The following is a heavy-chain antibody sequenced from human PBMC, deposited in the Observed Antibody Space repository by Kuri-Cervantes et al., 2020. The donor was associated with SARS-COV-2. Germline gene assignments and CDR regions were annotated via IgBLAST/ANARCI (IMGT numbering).Heavy chain of an antibody. Sequence: GESLKISCAASGFTFSSYAMSWVRQAPGKGLEWVSTISGDGGITYSADSVKGRFTISRDSSKKTVHLQMNRLRPEDTAVYFCARRYYDSSGYWEYFDYWGQGTLVTVSS. V-gene: IGHV3-23*01. CDR1: GFTFSSYA. CDR3: ARRYYDSSGYWEYFDY. CDR2: ISGDGGIT. J-gene: IGHJ4*02. D-gene: IGHD3-22*01.